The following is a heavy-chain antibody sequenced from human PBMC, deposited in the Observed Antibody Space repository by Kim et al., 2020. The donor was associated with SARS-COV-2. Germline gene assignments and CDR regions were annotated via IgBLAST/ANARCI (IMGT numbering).Heavy chain of an antibody. CDR2: ISSSSYI. V-gene: IGHV3-21*04. CDR1: GFTFSSYS. CDR3: ARGITMVRGSSHYYYGMDV. J-gene: IGHJ6*02. D-gene: IGHD3-10*01. Sequence: GGSLRLSCAASGFTFSSYSMNWVRQAPGKGLEWVSSISSSSYIYYADSVKGRFTISRDNAKNSLYLQMNSLRAEDTAVYYCARGITMVRGSSHYYYGMDVWGQGTTVTVSS.